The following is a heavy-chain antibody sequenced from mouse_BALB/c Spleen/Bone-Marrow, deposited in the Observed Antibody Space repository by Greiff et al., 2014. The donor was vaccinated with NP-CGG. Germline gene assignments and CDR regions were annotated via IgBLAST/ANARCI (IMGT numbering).Heavy chain of an antibody. CDR1: GYSFTGYY. V-gene: IGHV1S30*01. J-gene: IGHJ3*01. CDR3: ARQLYGNYAY. D-gene: IGHD2-10*02. CDR2: INPYNGGT. Sequence: EVQLVESGPELVKPGPSVKISCKASGYSFTGYYMHWVKQSHGKSLEWIGEINPYNGGTSYNQKFKGKATLTVDTSSSTGFMELHSLTSEDSLVYYCARQLYGNYAYWGQGTLVTVSA.